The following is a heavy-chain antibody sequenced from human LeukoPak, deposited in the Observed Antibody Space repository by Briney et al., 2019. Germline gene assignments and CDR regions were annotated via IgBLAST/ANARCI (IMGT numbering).Heavy chain of an antibody. CDR1: GFTFSDYY. D-gene: IGHD3-3*01. Sequence: PGGSLRLSCAASGFTFSDYYVSWIRQAPGKGLEWVSYISSSGSTIYYADSVKGRFTISRDNAKNSLYLQMNSLRAEDTAVYYCARDSKLRTRFLEWSHSPYGMDVWGQGTTVTVSS. CDR2: ISSSGSTI. V-gene: IGHV3-11*01. J-gene: IGHJ6*02. CDR3: ARDSKLRTRFLEWSHSPYGMDV.